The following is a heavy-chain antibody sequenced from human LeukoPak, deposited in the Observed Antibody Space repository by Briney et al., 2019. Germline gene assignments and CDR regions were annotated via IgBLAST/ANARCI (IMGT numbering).Heavy chain of an antibody. CDR2: IYYSGST. CDR1: GGSISSSSYY. Sequence: SETLSLTCTVSGGSISSSSYYWGWIRQPPGKGLEWIGIIYYSGSTYYNPSLKSRVTISVDTSKNQFFLKLSSVTAADTAVYYCARVFGFVVRIYYFDYWGQGTLVTVSS. V-gene: IGHV4-39*07. CDR3: ARVFGFVVRIYYFDY. D-gene: IGHD3-3*01. J-gene: IGHJ4*02.